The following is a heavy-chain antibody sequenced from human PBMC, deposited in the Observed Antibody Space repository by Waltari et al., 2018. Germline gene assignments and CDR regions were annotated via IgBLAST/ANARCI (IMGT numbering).Heavy chain of an antibody. Sequence: QVQLQESGPGLVQPSETLSLTCAVSGYSISSGYYWGWIRQPPGKGREWIGSIYHSGSTYYNPSLKSRVTRSVDTYKNQFALKLSSVTAADTAVYYCARDYYESSGFGYWGQGTLVTVSS. CDR3: ARDYYESSGFGY. D-gene: IGHD3-22*01. J-gene: IGHJ4*02. CDR1: GYSISSGYY. CDR2: IYHSGST. V-gene: IGHV4-38-2*02.